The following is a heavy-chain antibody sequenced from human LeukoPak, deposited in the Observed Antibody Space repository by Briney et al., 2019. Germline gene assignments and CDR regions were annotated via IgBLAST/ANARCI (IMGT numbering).Heavy chain of an antibody. V-gene: IGHV3-23*01. CDR1: GFAFRNYG. J-gene: IGHJ4*02. CDR3: AKEKGDGLPFDY. Sequence: GGSLRLSCSASGFAFRNYGMAWVRQAPGKGLDFVSAVNAKGDVTFYADSVKGRFTMSRDNSKNTLYLQMNSLRAEDTAVYYCAKEKGDGLPFDYWGQGTLITVS. D-gene: IGHD5-24*01. CDR2: VNAKGDVT.